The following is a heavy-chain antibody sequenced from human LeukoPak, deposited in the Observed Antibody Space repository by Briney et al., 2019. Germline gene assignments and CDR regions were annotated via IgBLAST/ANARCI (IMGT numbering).Heavy chain of an antibody. J-gene: IGHJ4*02. CDR2: IYSTGST. Sequence: PSETLSLTCTVSGGSISSYYWNWIRQPAGKGLEWIGRIYSTGSTNYNPSLKSRVTISVDRSKNQFSLKLSSVTAADTAVYYCARDWVGFGEFDYWGQGTLVTVSS. D-gene: IGHD3-10*01. CDR3: ARDWVGFGEFDY. CDR1: GGSISSYY. V-gene: IGHV4-4*07.